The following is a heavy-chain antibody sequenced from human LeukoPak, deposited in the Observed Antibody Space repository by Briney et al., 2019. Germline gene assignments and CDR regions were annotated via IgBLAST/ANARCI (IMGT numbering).Heavy chain of an antibody. CDR2: IYYSGST. V-gene: IGHV4-31*03. J-gene: IGHJ4*02. D-gene: IGHD6-13*01. CDR1: GGSISSGGYY. Sequence: SSETLSLTCTVSGGSISSGGYYWSWIRQHPGKGLEWIGYIYYSGSTYYNPSLKSRVTISVDTSKNQFSLKLSSVTAADTAVYYCARDSSSSCFDYWGQGTLVTVSS. CDR3: ARDSSSSCFDY.